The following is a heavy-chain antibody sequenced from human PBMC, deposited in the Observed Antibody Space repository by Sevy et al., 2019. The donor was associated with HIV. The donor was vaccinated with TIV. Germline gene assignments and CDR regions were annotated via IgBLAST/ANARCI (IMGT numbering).Heavy chain of an antibody. CDR1: GFTFSRYW. J-gene: IGHJ6*01. CDR2: IKKDGSEK. D-gene: IGHD2-2*01. CDR3: ARYCSSTNCLCGRDV. Sequence: GGSLRLSCAASGFTFSRYWMSWVRQAPGKGLEWVANIKKDGSEKYYVDSVRGRFSISRVNAKNSLYLQMNSLRSEDTALYYWARYCSSTNCLCGRDVWGQGTTVTVSS. V-gene: IGHV3-7*03.